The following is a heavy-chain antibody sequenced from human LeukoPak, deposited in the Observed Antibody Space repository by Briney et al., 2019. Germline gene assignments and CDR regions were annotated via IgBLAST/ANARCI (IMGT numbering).Heavy chain of an antibody. V-gene: IGHV4-59*01. Sequence: SETLSLTCTVSGGSISSYCWSWIRQPPGKGLEWIGYIYYSGSTNYNPSLKSRVTISVDTSKNQFSLKLSSVTAADTAVYYCARAYYYYYYMDVWGKGTTVTVSS. CDR2: IYYSGST. CDR3: ARAYYYYYYMDV. J-gene: IGHJ6*03. CDR1: GGSISSYC.